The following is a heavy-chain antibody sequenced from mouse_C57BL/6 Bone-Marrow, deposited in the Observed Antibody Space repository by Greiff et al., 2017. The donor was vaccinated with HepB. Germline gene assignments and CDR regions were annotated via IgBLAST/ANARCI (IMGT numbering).Heavy chain of an antibody. D-gene: IGHD1-1*01. J-gene: IGHJ1*03. V-gene: IGHV2-5*01. Sequence: VKVVESGPGLVQPSQSLSITCTVSGFSLTSYGVHWVRQSPGKGLEWLGVIWRGGSTDYNAAFMSRLSITKDNSKSQVFFKMNSLQADDTAIYYCAKMDGSYWYFDVWGTGTTVTVSS. CDR2: IWRGGST. CDR1: GFSLTSYG. CDR3: AKMDGSYWYFDV.